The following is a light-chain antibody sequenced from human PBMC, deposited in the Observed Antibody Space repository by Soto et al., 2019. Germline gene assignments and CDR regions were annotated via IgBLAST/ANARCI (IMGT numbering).Light chain of an antibody. Sequence: QSALTQPASVSGSPGQSITISCTGTSSDVGGYNYVSWYQQHPGKAPKLMIYEVSNRPSGVSNRFSGSKSGNTASLTISGLQAQDEADYHCSSCTSSSTPGVFGGGTKLTVL. V-gene: IGLV2-14*01. J-gene: IGLJ3*02. CDR3: SSCTSSSTPGV. CDR1: SSDVGGYNY. CDR2: EVS.